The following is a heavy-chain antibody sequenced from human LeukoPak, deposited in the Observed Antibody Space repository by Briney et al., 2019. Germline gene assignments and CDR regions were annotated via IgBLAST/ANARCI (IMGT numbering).Heavy chain of an antibody. CDR3: ARATLRADAFDI. V-gene: IGHV3-23*01. CDR1: GFTFSSYA. Sequence: GGSLRLSCAASGFTFSSYAMSWVRQAPGKGLEWVSAISGSGGSTYYADSVKGRFTISRDNAKNSLYLQMNSLRAEDTAVYYCARATLRADAFDIWGQGTMVTVSS. CDR2: ISGSGGST. J-gene: IGHJ3*02.